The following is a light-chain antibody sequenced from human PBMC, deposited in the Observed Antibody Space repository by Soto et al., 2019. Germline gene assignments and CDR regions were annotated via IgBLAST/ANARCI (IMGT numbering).Light chain of an antibody. CDR1: QDISNY. V-gene: IGKV1-27*01. CDR3: QKYISALT. Sequence: DIKMTQSPSSLSTSLGDTVTITCRASQDISNYLAWYQQTPGKVPKLLIYTASTLQSGVPSRFSGSGSGTDFTLTISSLQPEDVATYYCQKYISALTFGQGRRLEIK. J-gene: IGKJ5*01. CDR2: TAS.